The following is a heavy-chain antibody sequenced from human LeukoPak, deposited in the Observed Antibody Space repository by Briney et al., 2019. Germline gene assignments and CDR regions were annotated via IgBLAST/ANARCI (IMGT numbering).Heavy chain of an antibody. V-gene: IGHV4-59*01. J-gene: IGHJ4*02. Sequence: SETLSLTCTVSGGSISSYYWSWIRQPPGKGLEWIGYIDYSGSTNYNPSRKSRVTISVDTSKNQFSLKLSSVTAADTAVYYCARDPSSSSEPYYFDYWGQGTLVTVSS. CDR3: ARDPSSSSEPYYFDY. CDR2: IDYSGST. D-gene: IGHD6-6*01. CDR1: GGSISSYY.